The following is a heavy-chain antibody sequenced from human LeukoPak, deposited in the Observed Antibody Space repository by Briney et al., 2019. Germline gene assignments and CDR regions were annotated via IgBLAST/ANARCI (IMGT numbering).Heavy chain of an antibody. CDR1: GGTFSSYA. V-gene: IGHV1-69*06. CDR2: IIPIFGTA. Sequence: ASVKVSCKASGGTFSSYAISWVRQAPGQGLEWMGGIIPIFGTANYAQKFQGRVTITADKSTSTAYMELSSLRSEDTAVYYCARALVGDYYYYYMDVWGKGTTATVSS. D-gene: IGHD3-16*01. CDR3: ARALVGDYYYYYMDV. J-gene: IGHJ6*03.